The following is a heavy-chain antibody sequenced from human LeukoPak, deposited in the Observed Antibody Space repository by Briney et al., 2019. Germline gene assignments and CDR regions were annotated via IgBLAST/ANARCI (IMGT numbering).Heavy chain of an antibody. CDR3: ARSSYSSSSSV. V-gene: IGHV3-7*03. CDR1: GFTFSGFW. Sequence: GGSLRLSCAVSGFTFSGFWMNWSRQAPGKGLEWVASINSDGSEGYYADVVKGRFTISRDNAKNSLYLQINSLRAEDTAVYYCARSSYSSSSSVWGQGTMVTVSS. J-gene: IGHJ3*01. D-gene: IGHD6-6*01. CDR2: INSDGSEG.